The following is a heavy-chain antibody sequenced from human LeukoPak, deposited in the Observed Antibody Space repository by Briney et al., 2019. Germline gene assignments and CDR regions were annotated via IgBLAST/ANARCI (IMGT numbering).Heavy chain of an antibody. D-gene: IGHD6-13*01. J-gene: IGHJ4*02. V-gene: IGHV4-39*01. Sequence: SETLSLTCTVSGGSVSSSSYYWGWIRQPPGKGLEWIGSIYYSGSTYYNPSLKSRVTISVDTSKNQFSLKLSSVTAADTAVYYCARLSSSWYVGGPFDYWGQGTRVTVSS. CDR3: ARLSSSWYVGGPFDY. CDR1: GGSVSSSSYY. CDR2: IYYSGST.